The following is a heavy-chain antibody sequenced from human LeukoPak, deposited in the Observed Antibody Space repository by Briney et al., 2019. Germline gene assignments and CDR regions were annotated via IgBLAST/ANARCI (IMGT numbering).Heavy chain of an antibody. D-gene: IGHD6-6*01. CDR2: INPNSGGT. CDR3: ARLDRGFGIAAHFHY. Sequence: ASVKVSCKASGYTFTGYYMHLVRQAPGQGLEWMGWINPNSGGTNYGQKFQGRVTMTRDTSISTAYMELSRLRSDDTAVYYCARLDRGFGIAAHFHYWGQGTLVTVSS. J-gene: IGHJ4*02. CDR1: GYTFTGYY. V-gene: IGHV1-2*02.